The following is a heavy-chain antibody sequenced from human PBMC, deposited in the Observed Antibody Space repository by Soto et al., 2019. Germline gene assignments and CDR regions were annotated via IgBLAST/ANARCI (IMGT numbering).Heavy chain of an antibody. J-gene: IGHJ6*02. CDR1: GFSFRSFG. Sequence: QVQLVEPGGGVVPPGGSLRLSCEVSGFSFRSFGMHWVRQAPRKGLEWVTVISNEGRYKYYADSVKGRFTISRNDSKNTLYLQMNSLRAEDTAVYYCAKEGGYGDRIADDYYYSGMDVWGQGTTVTVSS. V-gene: IGHV3-30*18. CDR2: ISNEGRYK. D-gene: IGHD4-17*01. CDR3: AKEGGYGDRIADDYYYSGMDV.